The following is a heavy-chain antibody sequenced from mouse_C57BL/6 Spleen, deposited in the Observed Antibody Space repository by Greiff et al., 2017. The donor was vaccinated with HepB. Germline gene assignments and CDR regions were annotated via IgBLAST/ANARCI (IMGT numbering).Heavy chain of an antibody. CDR1: GYTFTSYG. J-gene: IGHJ2*01. Sequence: VQLQQSGAELARPGASVKLSCKASGYTFTSYGISWVKQRTGQGLEWIGEIYPRSGNTYYNEKFKGKATLTADKSSSTAYMELRSLTSEDSAVYVCARSETAQAPDYWGQGTTLTVSS. D-gene: IGHD3-2*02. V-gene: IGHV1-81*01. CDR2: IYPRSGNT. CDR3: ARSETAQAPDY.